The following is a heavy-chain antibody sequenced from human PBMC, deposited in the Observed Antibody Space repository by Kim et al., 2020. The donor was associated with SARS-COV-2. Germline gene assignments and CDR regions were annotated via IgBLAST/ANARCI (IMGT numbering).Heavy chain of an antibody. CDR1: GGSISSYY. J-gene: IGHJ4*02. CDR3: ARGTTSWTEGFFDY. Sequence: SETLSLTCTVSGGSISSYYWTWIRQPPGKGLEWIGYIHYSGNTHYNPSLKSRVTISVDTSKNQFSLKLNSVTAADTAVYYCARGTTSWTEGFFDYWGQGT. V-gene: IGHV4-59*01. D-gene: IGHD2-2*01. CDR2: IHYSGNT.